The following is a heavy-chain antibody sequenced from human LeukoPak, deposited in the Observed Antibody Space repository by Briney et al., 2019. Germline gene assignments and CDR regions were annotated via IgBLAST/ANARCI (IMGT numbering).Heavy chain of an antibody. J-gene: IGHJ4*02. CDR1: GGSFSGYY. Sequence: SETLSLTCAAYGGSFSGYYWSWIRQPPGKGLEWIGEINHSGSTNYNPSLKSRVTISVDTSKNQFSLKLSSVTAADTAVYYCARRSSSSSFGYWGQGTLVTVSS. V-gene: IGHV4-34*01. D-gene: IGHD6-6*01. CDR2: INHSGST. CDR3: ARRSSSSSFGY.